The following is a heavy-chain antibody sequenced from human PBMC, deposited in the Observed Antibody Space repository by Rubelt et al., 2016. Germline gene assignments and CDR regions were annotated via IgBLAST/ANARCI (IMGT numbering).Heavy chain of an antibody. Sequence: QVQLVQSGAEVKKPGASVKVSCKASGYTFTSYAMHWVRQAPGQRLEWVGWINAGNGNTKYSQKFQGRVTITRYTSASTAYMELSSLRSEDTAVYYCARGDIVVVVAASNPLDYWGQGTLVTVSS. CDR2: INAGNGNT. CDR3: ARGDIVVVVAASNPLDY. V-gene: IGHV1-3*01. CDR1: GYTFTSYA. J-gene: IGHJ4*02. D-gene: IGHD2-15*01.